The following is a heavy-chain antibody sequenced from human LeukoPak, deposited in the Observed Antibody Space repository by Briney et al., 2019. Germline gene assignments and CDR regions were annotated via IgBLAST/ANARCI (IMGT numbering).Heavy chain of an antibody. J-gene: IGHJ4*02. CDR1: GFTFDDYA. Sequence: GRSLRLSCAASGFTFDDYAMHWVRQVPGRGLEWVSGINWNSGSVGYADSVKGRFTISRDNAKNSLYLQMNSLRPEDTALSYCAKPHRTYHFDTSGYFEYWGQGTLVTVSS. CDR3: AKPHRTYHFDTSGYFEY. D-gene: IGHD3-22*01. V-gene: IGHV3-9*01. CDR2: INWNSGSV.